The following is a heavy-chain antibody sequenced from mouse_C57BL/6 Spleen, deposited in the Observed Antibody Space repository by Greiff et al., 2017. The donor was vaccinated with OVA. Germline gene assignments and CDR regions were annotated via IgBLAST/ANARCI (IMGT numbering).Heavy chain of an antibody. CDR2: IDPENGDT. CDR3: TTGYGLPFAY. CDR1: GFNIKDDY. J-gene: IGHJ3*01. V-gene: IGHV14-4*01. D-gene: IGHD2-10*02. Sequence: EVQLQQSGAELVRPGASVKLSCTASGFNIKDDYMHWVKQRPEQGLEWIGWIDPENGDTKYASKFQGKATITADTSSNTAYLQLSSLTSEDTAVYYCTTGYGLPFAYWGQGTLVTVSA.